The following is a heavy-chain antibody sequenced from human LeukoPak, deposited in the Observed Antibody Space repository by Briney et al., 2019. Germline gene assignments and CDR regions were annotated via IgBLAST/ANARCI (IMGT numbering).Heavy chain of an antibody. J-gene: IGHJ4*02. CDR1: GGSISGSSTYY. CDR3: ARAAQNWNNAPYFDF. D-gene: IGHD1-1*01. V-gene: IGHV4-39*01. CDR2: VYYSGST. Sequence: SETLSLTCTVSGGSISGSSTYYWGWIRQPPGKGLEWIGNVYYSGSTDYSPSLKSRVTISVDTSKNQFSLKLSSVTAADTAVYYCARAAQNWNNAPYFDFWGQETLVTVSS.